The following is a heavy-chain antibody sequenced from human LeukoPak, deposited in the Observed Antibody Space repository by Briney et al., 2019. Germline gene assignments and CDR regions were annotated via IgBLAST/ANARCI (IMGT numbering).Heavy chain of an antibody. CDR2: IYSGGNT. Sequence: GGSLRLSCAASGFTVSNNYMSCVRQAPGKGLEWVSIIYSGGNTYYADSLKGRFSISRDNSKNTLYLQMNSLRAEDTAVYYCTTVSSRRFDYWGQGTLVTVSS. J-gene: IGHJ4*02. CDR1: GFTVSNNY. CDR3: TTVSSRRFDY. V-gene: IGHV3-66*01.